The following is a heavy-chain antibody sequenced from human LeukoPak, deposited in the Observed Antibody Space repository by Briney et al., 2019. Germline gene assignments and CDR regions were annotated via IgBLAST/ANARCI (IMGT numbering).Heavy chain of an antibody. D-gene: IGHD3-22*01. Sequence: GSLSLSCAASGFTFSNYWMHWVRQAPGKGLVWVSRINTDGSSTIYADSVKGRFTISRDNAKNTLYLQMSTLRAEDTALYYCVRDYRHAMIIWGQGTMVTVSS. CDR2: INTDGSST. J-gene: IGHJ3*02. V-gene: IGHV3-74*01. CDR1: GFTFSNYW. CDR3: VRDYRHAMII.